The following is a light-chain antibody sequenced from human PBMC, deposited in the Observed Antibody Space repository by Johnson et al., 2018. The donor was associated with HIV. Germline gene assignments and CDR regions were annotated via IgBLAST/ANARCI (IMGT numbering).Light chain of an antibody. J-gene: IGLJ1*01. CDR3: GTWDTSLSAGGV. Sequence: QLVLTQPPSVSAAPGQKVTISCSGSSSNIGNKYVSWYQQLPGTAPKLLIYENTKRPSGIPDRFSGSKSGTSATLGITGLQTGDEADYYCGTWDTSLSAGGVFGSGTKATVL. CDR1: SSNIGNKY. V-gene: IGLV1-51*02. CDR2: ENT.